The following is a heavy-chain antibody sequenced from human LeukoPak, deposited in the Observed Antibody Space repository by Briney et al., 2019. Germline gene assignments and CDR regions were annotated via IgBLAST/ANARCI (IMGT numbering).Heavy chain of an antibody. V-gene: IGHV4-30-4*01. J-gene: IGHJ5*02. CDR2: INYSGST. D-gene: IGHD3-10*01. Sequence: SQTLSLTCTVSGGSISSDNYQWSWIRQPPGKGLEWIGYINYSGSTYYNPSLKSRVTISVDTSKNHFSLRLSSVTAADTAVYYCARYGSGSTWFDPWGQGTLVTVSS. CDR1: GGSISSDNYQ. CDR3: ARYGSGSTWFDP.